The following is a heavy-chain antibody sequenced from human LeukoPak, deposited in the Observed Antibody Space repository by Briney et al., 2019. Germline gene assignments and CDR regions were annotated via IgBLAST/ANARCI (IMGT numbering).Heavy chain of an antibody. Sequence: RPGGSLRLSCAASGFTFSRYWMSWVRQVPGKGLEWVANIKQDGSEKYYVDSVKGRFTISRDNAKNSLYLQMNSLRAEDTAVYYCARDGWSPDCWGQGTLVTVSS. CDR1: GFTFSRYW. V-gene: IGHV3-7*01. CDR2: IKQDGSEK. CDR3: ARDGWSPDC. J-gene: IGHJ4*02.